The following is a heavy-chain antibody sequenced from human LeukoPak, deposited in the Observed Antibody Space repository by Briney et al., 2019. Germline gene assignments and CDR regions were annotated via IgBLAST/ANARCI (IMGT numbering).Heavy chain of an antibody. J-gene: IGHJ4*02. CDR2: IYSGGST. D-gene: IGHD5-18*01. Sequence: GGSLRLSCAASGFTVSSNYMSWVRQAPGKGLEWVSVIYSGGSTYYADSVKGRFTISRDNSKNTLYLQMNSLRAEDTAVYYCARDKGSYGRYFDYWGQGTLVTVSS. CDR3: ARDKGSYGRYFDY. CDR1: GFTVSSNY. V-gene: IGHV3-53*01.